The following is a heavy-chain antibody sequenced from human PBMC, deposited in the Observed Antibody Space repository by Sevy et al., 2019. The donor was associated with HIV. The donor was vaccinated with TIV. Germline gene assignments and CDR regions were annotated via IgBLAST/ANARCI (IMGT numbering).Heavy chain of an antibody. CDR2: ISYDGSNK. D-gene: IGHD2-21*01. CDR3: AKDLGAIHEYYFDY. CDR1: GFTFSSYG. Sequence: GSLRLSCAASGFTFSSYGMHWVRQAPGKGLEWVAVISYDGSNKYYADSVKGRFTISRDNSKNTLYLQMNSLRAEDTAVYYCAKDLGAIHEYYFDYWGQGTLVTVSS. V-gene: IGHV3-30*18. J-gene: IGHJ4*02.